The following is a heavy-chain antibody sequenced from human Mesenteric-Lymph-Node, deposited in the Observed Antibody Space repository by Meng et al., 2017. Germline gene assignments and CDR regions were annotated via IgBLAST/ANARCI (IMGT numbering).Heavy chain of an antibody. CDR1: GFTFSSYA. D-gene: IGHD6-19*01. V-gene: IGHV3-23*01. Sequence: GESLKISCAASGFTFSSYAMSWVRQAPGKGLEWVSAISGSGGSTYYADSVKGRFTISRDNSKNTLYLQMNSLRAEDTAVYYCAKGSVLGQWLARGGERYYFDYWGQGTLVTVSS. J-gene: IGHJ4*02. CDR3: AKGSVLGQWLARGGERYYFDY. CDR2: ISGSGGST.